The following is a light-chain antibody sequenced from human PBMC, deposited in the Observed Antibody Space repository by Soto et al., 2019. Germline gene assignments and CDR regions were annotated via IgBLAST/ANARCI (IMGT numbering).Light chain of an antibody. CDR1: SSDVGGYNY. V-gene: IGLV2-14*01. CDR3: SSYTSSSTLYV. J-gene: IGLJ1*01. Sequence: QSALTQPASVSGSPGQSITISCIGTSSDVGGYNYVSWYQQHPGKAPKLMIYEVSNRPSGVSNRFSGSKSGNTASLTISGLQAEDEADYYCSSYTSSSTLYVFATGTKLTVL. CDR2: EVS.